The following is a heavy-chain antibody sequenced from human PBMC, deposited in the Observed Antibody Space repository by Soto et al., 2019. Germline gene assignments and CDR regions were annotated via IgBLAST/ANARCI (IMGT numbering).Heavy chain of an antibody. J-gene: IGHJ4*02. V-gene: IGHV3-48*02. CDR1: GFKFSIYS. Sequence: EVQLVESGGALVQPGGSLRLSCAASGFKFSIYSMNLVRQAPGKGLEWSAYITSDTKTIKYADSVKGRFTISRDNAKNSVYLQMNSLSDEDTAVYYCARSVEGHFDYWGQGTVVTVSS. D-gene: IGHD6-19*01. CDR2: ITSDTKTI. CDR3: ARSVEGHFDY.